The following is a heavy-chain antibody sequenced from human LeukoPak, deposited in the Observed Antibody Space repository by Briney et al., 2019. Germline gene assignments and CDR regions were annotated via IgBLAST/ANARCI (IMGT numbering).Heavy chain of an antibody. J-gene: IGHJ5*02. V-gene: IGHV3-23*01. CDR3: AKDCGWLHFCS. CDR1: GFTFSIHG. D-gene: IGHD5-24*01. Sequence: GGTLRLSCAASGFTFSIHGMNWVRQAPGKGLEWASGISPGADITYYAESVKGRFTISRDNSKNTLYLQINTLSAEDTAIYYCAKDCGWLHFCSWGQGTLVTVSS. CDR2: ISPGADIT.